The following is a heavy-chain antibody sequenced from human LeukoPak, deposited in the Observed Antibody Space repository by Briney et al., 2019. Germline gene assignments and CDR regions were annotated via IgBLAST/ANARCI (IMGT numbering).Heavy chain of an antibody. J-gene: IGHJ4*02. V-gene: IGHV3-23*01. CDR3: TKDRVPDGRRSLDY. Sequence: GGSLRLSCAASGFTFSRYAMSWVRQAPGKGLEWVSGISGSGDNTYYADSVKGRFTISRDNSKSTLYLQMNSLRAEDTAIYYCTKDRVPDGRRSLDYWGQGTKVTVSS. CDR2: ISGSGDNT. CDR1: GFTFSRYA. D-gene: IGHD2-8*01.